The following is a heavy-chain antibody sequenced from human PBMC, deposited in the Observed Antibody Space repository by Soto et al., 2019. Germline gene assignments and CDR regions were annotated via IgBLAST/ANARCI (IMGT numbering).Heavy chain of an antibody. CDR1: GGSFSGYY. D-gene: IGHD1-1*01. CDR2: IYATGTT. V-gene: IGHV4-59*10. J-gene: IGHJ5*02. CDR3: VRDGTKTLRDWFDP. Sequence: SETLSLTCAVYGGSFSGYYWSWIRKSAGKGLEWIGRIYATGTTDYNPSLKSRVMMSVDTSKKQFSLRLRSVTAADTAVYYCVRDGTKTLRDWFDPWGQGISVTVSS.